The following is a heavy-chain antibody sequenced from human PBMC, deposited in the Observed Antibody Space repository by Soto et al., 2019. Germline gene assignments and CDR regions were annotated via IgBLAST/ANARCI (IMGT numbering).Heavy chain of an antibody. J-gene: IGHJ6*02. D-gene: IGHD1-26*01. CDR2: IYYRGST. Sequence: SETLSLTCTVSGGSISSYYWSWVRQAPGKGLEWIGHIYYRGSTSYNPSLRGRSTISVDTSNNQFSLKLNSVTTADTAVYYCARDGREASGMDVWGQGTKGTVSS. V-gene: IGHV4-59*01. CDR1: GGSISSYY. CDR3: ARDGREASGMDV.